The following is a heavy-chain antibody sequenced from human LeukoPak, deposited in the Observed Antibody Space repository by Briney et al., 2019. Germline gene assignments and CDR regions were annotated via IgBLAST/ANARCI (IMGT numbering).Heavy chain of an antibody. V-gene: IGHV4-39*01. J-gene: IGHJ4*02. Sequence: AETLSLTCTVSGGSISSSSYYWGWIRQPPGKGLVWIGSIYYSGSTYYNPSLKSRVTISVDTSKNQFSLKLSSVTAADTAVDYCAFDYYYGSGLPYWGQGTLVTVSS. CDR2: IYYSGST. CDR1: GGSISSSSYY. D-gene: IGHD3-10*01. CDR3: AFDYYYGSGLPY.